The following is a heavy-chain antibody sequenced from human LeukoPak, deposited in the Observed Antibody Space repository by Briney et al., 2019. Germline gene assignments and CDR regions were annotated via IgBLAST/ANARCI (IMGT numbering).Heavy chain of an antibody. CDR2: INSDGSST. J-gene: IGHJ6*04. CDR3: AELGITMIGGV. Sequence: GGSLRPSCAASGFTFSSYWMHWVRQAPGKGLAWVSRINSDGSSTSYADSVKGRFTISRDNAKNSLYLQMNSLRAEDTAVYYCAELGITMIGGVWGKGTTVTISS. CDR1: GFTFSSYW. V-gene: IGHV3-74*01. D-gene: IGHD3-10*02.